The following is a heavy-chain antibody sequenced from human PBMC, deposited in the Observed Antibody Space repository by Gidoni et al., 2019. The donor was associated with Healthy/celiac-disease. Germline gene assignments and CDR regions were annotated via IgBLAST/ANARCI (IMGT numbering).Heavy chain of an antibody. CDR1: GFTFSGSA. D-gene: IGHD3-3*01. Sequence: EVQLVESGGGLVQPGGSLKLSCAASGFTFSGSAMHWVRQTSGKGLEWGGRIRSKANSYSTAYAASVKGRFTISRDDSKNTAYLQMNSLKTEDTAVYYCTRPITIFGVVTNYWGQGTLVTVSS. CDR3: TRPITIFGVVTNY. V-gene: IGHV3-73*02. J-gene: IGHJ4*02. CDR2: IRSKANSYST.